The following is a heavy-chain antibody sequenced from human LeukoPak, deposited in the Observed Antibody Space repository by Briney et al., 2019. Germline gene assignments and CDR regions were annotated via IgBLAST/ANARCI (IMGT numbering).Heavy chain of an antibody. CDR2: ISGSGGST. CDR1: GFTFSGYA. V-gene: IGHV3-23*01. D-gene: IGHD3-10*01. Sequence: GRSLRLSCAASGFTFSGYAMHWVRQAPGKGLEWVSAISGSGGSTYYADSVKGRFTISRDNSKNTLYLQMNSLRAEDTAVYYCAKDWGITMVRGVIFDYWGQGTLVTVSS. CDR3: AKDWGITMVRGVIFDY. J-gene: IGHJ4*02.